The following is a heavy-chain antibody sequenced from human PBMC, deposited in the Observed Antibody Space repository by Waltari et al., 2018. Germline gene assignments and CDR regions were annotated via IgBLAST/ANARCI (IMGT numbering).Heavy chain of an antibody. J-gene: IGHJ2*01. CDR3: AKDLRGPEAGTWYFDL. D-gene: IGHD6-13*01. Sequence: EVQLLESGGGLVQPGGSLRLSCAASGLTFSRATMSWVRQAPGKGREWVSAVTADSGNTYYADSVKGRFTISRDNSKNTLYLQMNSLRAEDTAIYYCAKDLRGPEAGTWYFDLWGRGTLVTVSS. V-gene: IGHV3-23*01. CDR1: GLTFSRAT. CDR2: VTADSGNT.